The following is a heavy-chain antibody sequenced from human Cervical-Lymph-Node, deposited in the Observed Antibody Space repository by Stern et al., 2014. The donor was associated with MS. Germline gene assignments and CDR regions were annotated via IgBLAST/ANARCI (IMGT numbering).Heavy chain of an antibody. J-gene: IGHJ4*02. CDR1: GYTFTSYY. CDR2: INPSGGST. CDR3: ARDRSTMVRGVRPRYYFDY. V-gene: IGHV1-46*01. Sequence: VQLVESGAEVKKPGASVKVSCKASGYTFTSYYMHWVRQAPGQGLEWMGIINPSGGSTSYAQKFQGRVTMTRDTSTSTVYMELSSLRSEDTAVYYCARDRSTMVRGVRPRYYFDYWGQGTLVTVSS. D-gene: IGHD3-10*01.